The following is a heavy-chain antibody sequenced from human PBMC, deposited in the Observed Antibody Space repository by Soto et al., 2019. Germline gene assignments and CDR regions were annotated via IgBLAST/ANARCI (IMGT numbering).Heavy chain of an antibody. CDR2: INSDGSST. CDR3: ARVRHYYYMDV. Sequence: GGSLRLSCAASGFTFSSYWMHWVRQAPGKGLVWVSRINSDGSSTSYADSVKGRFTISRDNAKNSLYLQMNSLRAEDTAVYYCARVRHYYYMDVWGKGTTVTGSS. D-gene: IGHD3-10*01. CDR1: GFTFSSYW. J-gene: IGHJ6*03. V-gene: IGHV3-74*01.